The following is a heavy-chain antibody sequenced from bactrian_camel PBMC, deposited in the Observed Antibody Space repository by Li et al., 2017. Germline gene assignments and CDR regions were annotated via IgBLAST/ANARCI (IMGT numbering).Heavy chain of an antibody. V-gene: IGHV3S63*01. J-gene: IGHJ6*01. CDR2: TIDGAGTT. CDR3: AASRDLRWFDDFGY. Sequence: HVQLVESGGGSVQAGGSLRLSCTASGFTLDDSDMGWFRQAPGKAREGVATIDGAGTTTYADSVKGRFTISKDKAKSTLYLQMESLKPEDTALYRCAASRDLRWFDDFGYWGQGTQVTVS. D-gene: IGHD2*01. CDR1: GFTLDDSD.